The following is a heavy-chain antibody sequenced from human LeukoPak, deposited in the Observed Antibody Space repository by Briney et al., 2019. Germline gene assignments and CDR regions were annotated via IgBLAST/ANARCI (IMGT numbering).Heavy chain of an antibody. CDR2: IRNDGTIK. D-gene: IGHD5-24*01. V-gene: IGHV3-30*02. CDR1: GIAFSSHG. J-gene: IGHJ4*02. Sequence: PGGSLRLSCAASGIAFSSHGMHWVRQAPGKGLEWVAFIRNDGTIKYYADSVKGRVTISRDNSKNTLYLEMNSLRAEDTAVYFCANDERWLQGWYFDYWGQGTLVTVSS. CDR3: ANDERWLQGWYFDY.